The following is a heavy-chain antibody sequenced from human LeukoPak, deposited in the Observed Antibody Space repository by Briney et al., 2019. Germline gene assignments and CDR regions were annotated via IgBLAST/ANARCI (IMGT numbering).Heavy chain of an antibody. CDR3: ARNPSYDIFTGYSDYYGMDV. D-gene: IGHD3-9*01. CDR2: VFYNGAT. J-gene: IGHJ6*02. CDR1: GGSISSSIYY. V-gene: IGHV4-39*07. Sequence: SETLSLTCIVSGGSISSSIYYWAWVRQPPGKGLEWIGTVFYNGATQYSPSLRSRVTISIDTSTNQFSLKLTSVTAADTAVYYCARNPSYDIFTGYSDYYGMDVWGQGTTVTVSS.